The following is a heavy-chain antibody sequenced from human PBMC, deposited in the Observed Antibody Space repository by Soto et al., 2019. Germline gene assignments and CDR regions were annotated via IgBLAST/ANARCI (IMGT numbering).Heavy chain of an antibody. CDR1: GGSISSYY. CDR2: ISYSGST. V-gene: IGHV4-59*01. J-gene: IGHJ6*02. CDR3: AREGVSSSWYYYYGMDV. D-gene: IGHD6-13*01. Sequence: SETLSLTCTVSGGSISSYYWSWIRQPPGKGLEWIGYISYSGSTNYNSSLKSRVTISVDTSKNQFSLKLSSVTAADTAVYNCAREGVSSSWYYYYGMDVWGQGTTVTVSS.